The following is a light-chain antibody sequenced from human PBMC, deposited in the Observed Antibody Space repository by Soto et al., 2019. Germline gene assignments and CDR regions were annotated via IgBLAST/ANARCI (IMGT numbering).Light chain of an antibody. Sequence: DMEMTQSPSSLSASVGDRVTITCRASQSISNYLNWYQHKPGKVPKLLIYAASSLQSGVPTRFSGSASGTHFTLTINSLQPEDFATYYCQQSDGTPLTFGGGTKIEIK. V-gene: IGKV1-39*01. CDR1: QSISNY. J-gene: IGKJ4*01. CDR3: QQSDGTPLT. CDR2: AAS.